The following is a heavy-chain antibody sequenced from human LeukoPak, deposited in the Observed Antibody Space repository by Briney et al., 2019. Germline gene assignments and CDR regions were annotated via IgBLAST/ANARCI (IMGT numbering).Heavy chain of an antibody. CDR2: IYSGGST. Sequence: GGSLRLSCAASGFTVSSNYMSWVRQAPGKGLEWVSVIYSGGSTYCADSVKGRFTISRDNSKNTLYLQMNSLRAEDTAVYYCAREVTTIYYYYGMDVWGQGTTVTVCS. D-gene: IGHD4-11*01. V-gene: IGHV3-66*01. J-gene: IGHJ6*02. CDR3: AREVTTIYYYYGMDV. CDR1: GFTVSSNY.